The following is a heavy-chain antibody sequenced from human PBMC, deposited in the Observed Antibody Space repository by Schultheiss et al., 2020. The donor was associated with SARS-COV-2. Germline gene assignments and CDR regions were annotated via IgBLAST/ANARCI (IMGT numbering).Heavy chain of an antibody. J-gene: IGHJ5*02. CDR3: ARGGGEP. Sequence: SQTLSLTCAVYGGSFSGYYWSWIRQPPGKGLEWIGRIYTSGSTNYNPSLKSRVTMSVDTSKNQFSLKLSSVTAADTAVYYCARGGGEPWGQGTLVTVSS. V-gene: IGHV4-59*10. CDR2: IYTSGST. CDR1: GGSFSGYY. D-gene: IGHD3-16*01.